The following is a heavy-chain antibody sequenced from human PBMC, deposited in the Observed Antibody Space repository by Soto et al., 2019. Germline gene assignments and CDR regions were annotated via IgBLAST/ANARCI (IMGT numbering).Heavy chain of an antibody. CDR2: INPQSGGI. CDR3: ARLRYYDILTGYYTGPLTGMDV. J-gene: IGHJ6*02. V-gene: IGHV1-2*02. Sequence: ASVKVSCKASGYTFSAHYVHWVRRAPGQGLEWMGRINPQSGGIHFAQKFQGRVTISADKSISTAYLQWSSLKASDTAMYYCARLRYYDILTGYYTGPLTGMDVWGQGTTVTVSS. D-gene: IGHD3-9*01. CDR1: GYTFSAHY.